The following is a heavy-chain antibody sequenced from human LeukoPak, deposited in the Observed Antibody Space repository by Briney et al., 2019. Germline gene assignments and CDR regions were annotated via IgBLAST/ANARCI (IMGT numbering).Heavy chain of an antibody. V-gene: IGHV3-74*03. CDR3: TRAGYSSGFDS. D-gene: IGHD6-19*01. Sequence: GGSLRLSCAASGFTFSGYWMHWVRQAPGKGLVWVSRINSDGYSITYADSVKGRFTISRDNAKNTLYLQMNSLIAEDTAVYFCTRAGYSSGFDSWGRGSLVSVCS. CDR1: GFTFSGYW. J-gene: IGHJ5*01. CDR2: INSDGYSI.